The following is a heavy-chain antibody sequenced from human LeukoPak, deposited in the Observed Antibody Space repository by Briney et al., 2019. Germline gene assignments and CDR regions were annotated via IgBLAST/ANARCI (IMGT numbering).Heavy chain of an antibody. CDR2: IYHSGST. CDR3: AREGRHIVVVPAAPHYYYMDV. D-gene: IGHD2-2*01. V-gene: IGHV4-4*02. J-gene: IGHJ6*03. Sequence: PSGTLSLTCAVSGGSISSSNWWSWVRQPPGKGLEWIGEIYHSGSTNYNPSLKSRVTISVDKSKNQFSLKLSSVTAADTAVYYCAREGRHIVVVPAAPHYYYMDVWGKGTTVTVSS. CDR1: GGSISSSNW.